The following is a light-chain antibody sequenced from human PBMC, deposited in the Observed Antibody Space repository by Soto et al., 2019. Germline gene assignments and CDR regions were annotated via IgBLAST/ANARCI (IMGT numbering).Light chain of an antibody. Sequence: EIVLTQSPATLSVSLGERATLSCRASQSVSSSVAWYQQKPGQAPRLLIYGASTRATGIPARFSGRGSGTEFTLTISSLQSEDFAFYYWQQYKDWPPPFGQGTKVEIK. J-gene: IGKJ1*01. V-gene: IGKV3-15*01. CDR2: GAS. CDR1: QSVSSS. CDR3: QQYKDWPPP.